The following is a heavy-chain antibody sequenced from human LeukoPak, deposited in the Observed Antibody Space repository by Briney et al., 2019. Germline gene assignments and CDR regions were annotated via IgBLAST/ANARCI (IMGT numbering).Heavy chain of an antibody. D-gene: IGHD2-2*01. Sequence: SQTLSLTCAVSGGSISSGGYSWSWIRQPPGKGLEWIGYIYHSGSTYYNPSLKSRVTISVDRSKNQFSLKLSSVTAADTAVYYCARAGNCSSTSCYVIDAFDIWGQGQWSPSLQ. V-gene: IGHV4-30-2*01. CDR1: GGSISSGGYS. J-gene: IGHJ3*02. CDR2: IYHSGST. CDR3: ARAGNCSSTSCYVIDAFDI.